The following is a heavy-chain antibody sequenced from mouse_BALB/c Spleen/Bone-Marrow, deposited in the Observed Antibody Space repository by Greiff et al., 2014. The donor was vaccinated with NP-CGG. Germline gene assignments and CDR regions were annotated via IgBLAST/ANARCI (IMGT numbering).Heavy chain of an antibody. J-gene: IGHJ3*01. CDR3: STYYYGSSWGFAY. CDR1: GFTIKDTY. V-gene: IGHV14-3*02. D-gene: IGHD1-1*01. Sequence: EVQRVESGAELVKPGASVKLSCTASGFTIKDTYMHWAKQRPEQGLEWIGRIDPANGNTKYDPKFQGKATITADTSSNTAYLQLSSLKSEDTAVYYCSTYYYGSSWGFAYWGQGTLVTVSA. CDR2: IDPANGNT.